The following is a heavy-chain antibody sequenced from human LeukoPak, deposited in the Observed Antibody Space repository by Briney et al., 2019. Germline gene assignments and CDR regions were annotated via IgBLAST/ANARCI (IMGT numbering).Heavy chain of an antibody. V-gene: IGHV1-18*01. J-gene: IGHJ4*02. CDR2: ISAYNGNT. CDR3: ARPDYTENYYYFDY. CDR1: GYTFTSYG. D-gene: IGHD4-11*01. Sequence: ASVKVSCKASGYTFTSYGISWVRQAPGQGLEWMGWISAYNGNTNYAQKLQGRVTMTTDTSTSTAYMELRSLRSDDTAVYYCARPDYTENYYYFDYWGQGTLVTVSS.